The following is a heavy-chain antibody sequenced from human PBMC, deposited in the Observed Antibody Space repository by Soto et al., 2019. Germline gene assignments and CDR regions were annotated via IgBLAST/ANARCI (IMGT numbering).Heavy chain of an antibody. CDR2: INAGNGNT. J-gene: IGHJ3*02. V-gene: IGHV1-3*01. Sequence: ASVKVSCKASGYTFTSYAMHWVRQAPGQRLEWMGWINAGNGNTKYSQKFQGRVTITRDTSASTAYMELSSLRSEDTAVYYCARGTPNYYGSGTTRDAFEIWGQGTMVPVSS. D-gene: IGHD3-10*01. CDR3: ARGTPNYYGSGTTRDAFEI. CDR1: GYTFTSYA.